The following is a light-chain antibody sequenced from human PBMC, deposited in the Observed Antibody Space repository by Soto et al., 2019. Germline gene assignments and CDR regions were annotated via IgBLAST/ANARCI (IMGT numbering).Light chain of an antibody. CDR3: QQTYNLPQT. J-gene: IGKJ1*01. V-gene: IGKV1-5*01. CDR2: DAS. Sequence: DIQMTQSPSTRSASVGDRVTITCRASQSISSWLAWYQQKPGKAPKLLIYDASSLESGVPSRFSGSGSGTEFTLTINNMQREDFATYYCQQTYNLPQTFGQGTKVDIK. CDR1: QSISSW.